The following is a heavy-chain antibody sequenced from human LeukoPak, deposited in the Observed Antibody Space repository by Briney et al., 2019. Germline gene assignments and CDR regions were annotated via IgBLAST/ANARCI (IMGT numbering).Heavy chain of an antibody. Sequence: GGSLRLSCAASGFTVSSNYMSWVRQAPGKGLEWVSVIYSGGSTYYAGSVKGRFTISRDNSKNTLYLQMNSLRAEDTAVYYCARIHSGMSMDVWGQGTTVTVSS. CDR3: ARIHSGMSMDV. CDR2: IYSGGST. D-gene: IGHD3-10*01. J-gene: IGHJ6*02. V-gene: IGHV3-53*01. CDR1: GFTVSSNY.